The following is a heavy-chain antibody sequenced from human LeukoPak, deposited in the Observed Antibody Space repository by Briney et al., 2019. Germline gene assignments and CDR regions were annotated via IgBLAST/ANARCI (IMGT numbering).Heavy chain of an antibody. J-gene: IGHJ4*02. D-gene: IGHD3-10*01. CDR1: GFTFSSYA. Sequence: GGSLRLSCAASGFTFSSYAMSWVRQAPGKGLEWVSAISGSGGSTYYADSVKGRFTISRDNSKNALCLQMNSLRAEDTAVYYCARVRHLLWFGEFDYWGQGTLVTVSS. V-gene: IGHV3-23*01. CDR2: ISGSGGST. CDR3: ARVRHLLWFGEFDY.